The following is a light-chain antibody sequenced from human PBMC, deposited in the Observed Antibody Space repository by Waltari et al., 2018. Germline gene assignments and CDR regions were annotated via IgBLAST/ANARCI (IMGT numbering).Light chain of an antibody. CDR3: SSYTGRSTLYV. J-gene: IGLJ1*01. V-gene: IGLV2-14*01. CDR2: EVS. Sequence: QSALTQPASVSGSPGQSITISCTGTSSDVGFYNFVSWYQHHPGNGPKLMIYEVSNRPSGVYNRLSGSKPGNTASLTISELQAEDEADYYCSSYTGRSTLYVFGTGTTVTVL. CDR1: SSDVGFYNF.